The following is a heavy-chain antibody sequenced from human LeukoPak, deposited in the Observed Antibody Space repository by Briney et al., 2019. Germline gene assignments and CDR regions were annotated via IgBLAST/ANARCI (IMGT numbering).Heavy chain of an antibody. J-gene: IGHJ3*02. D-gene: IGHD3-10*01. CDR3: AREREYYYGSGSYGFDI. V-gene: IGHV4-59*12. CDR1: GGSISNSF. CDR2: AYYSGST. Sequence: PSETLSLTCTVSGGSISNSFWSWIRQPPGEGLEWIGSAYYSGSTFYNPSLKSRVTVSVDTSKNQFSLKLSSVTAADTAVYYYAREREYYYGSGSYGFDIWGQGTMVTVSS.